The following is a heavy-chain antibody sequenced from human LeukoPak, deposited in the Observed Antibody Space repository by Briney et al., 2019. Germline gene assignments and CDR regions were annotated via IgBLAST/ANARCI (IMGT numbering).Heavy chain of an antibody. CDR3: ASLRGRYCSSTSCPE. CDR2: INPNSGGT. Sequence: ASVKVSCKASGYTFTGYDMHWVRQAPGRGLEWMGWINPNSGGTNYAQKFQGRVTMTRDTSISTAYMELSRLRSDDTAVYYCASLRGRYCSSTSCPEWGQGTLVTVSS. V-gene: IGHV1-2*02. J-gene: IGHJ4*02. D-gene: IGHD2-2*01. CDR1: GYTFTGYD.